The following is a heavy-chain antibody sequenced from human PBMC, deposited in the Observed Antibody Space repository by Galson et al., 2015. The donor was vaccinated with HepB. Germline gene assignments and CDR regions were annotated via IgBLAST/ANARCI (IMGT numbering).Heavy chain of an antibody. CDR1: GFNFSSYA. J-gene: IGHJ5*02. CDR2: VSGSGGST. D-gene: IGHD3-10*01. CDR3: AKGLDHSRESRITMVRGVTNNWFDP. Sequence: SLRLSCAASGFNFSSYAMNWVRQAPGKGLEWVSAVSGSGGSTYYADSVKGRFTISRDNSKNTLYLHMNGLRAEDTAVYYCAKGLDHSRESRITMVRGVTNNWFDPWGQGTLVTVSS. V-gene: IGHV3-23*01.